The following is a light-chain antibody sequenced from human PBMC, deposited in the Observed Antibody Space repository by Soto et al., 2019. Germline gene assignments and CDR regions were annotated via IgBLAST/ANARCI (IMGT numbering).Light chain of an antibody. CDR1: QSVSSN. V-gene: IGKV3-15*01. CDR3: QQYNNWPEVT. CDR2: GAS. Sequence: EIVMTQSPATLSVSPAERATLSCRASQSVSSNLAWYQQKPGQAPRLLIYGASTRATGIPARFSGSGSGTEFTLTISSLQSEDFAVYYCQQYNNWPEVTFGPGTKVDIK. J-gene: IGKJ3*01.